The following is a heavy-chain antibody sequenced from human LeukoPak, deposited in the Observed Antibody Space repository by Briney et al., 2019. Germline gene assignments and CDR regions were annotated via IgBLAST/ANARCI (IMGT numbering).Heavy chain of an antibody. CDR3: AKASASSSSGPTRDHFDY. D-gene: IGHD6-6*01. J-gene: IGHJ4*02. Sequence: GRSLRLSCAASGFTFSSYGMHWVRQAPGKGLEWVAVISYDGSNKYYADSVKGRFTISRDNSKNTLYLQMNSLRAEDTAVYYCAKASASSSSGPTRDHFDYWGQGTLVTVSS. CDR1: GFTFSSYG. CDR2: ISYDGSNK. V-gene: IGHV3-30*18.